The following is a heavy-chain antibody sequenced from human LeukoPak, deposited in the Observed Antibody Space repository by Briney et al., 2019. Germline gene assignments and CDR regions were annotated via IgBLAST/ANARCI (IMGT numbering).Heavy chain of an antibody. D-gene: IGHD1-7*01. CDR2: INPNSGGT. CDR3: ARVGETGTTSVDY. Sequence: ASVKVSCKASGYTFTGYYMHWVRQAPGQGLEWMGRINPNSGGTNYAQKFQGRVTMTRGTSISTAYMELSRLRSDDTAVYYCARVGETGTTSVDYWGQGTLVTVSS. V-gene: IGHV1-2*06. J-gene: IGHJ4*02. CDR1: GYTFTGYY.